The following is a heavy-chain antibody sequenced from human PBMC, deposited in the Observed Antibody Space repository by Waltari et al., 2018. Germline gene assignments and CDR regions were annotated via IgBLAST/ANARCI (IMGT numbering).Heavy chain of an antibody. J-gene: IGHJ4*02. D-gene: IGHD3-10*02. CDR3: AKEAPLVQGFLWADF. V-gene: IGHV3-23*01. Sequence: EVSLLESGGGLVQPGGSLRLSCAASGFTFSSYAKSWVRQTPGKGLEWVAGISAGGDPYYTDSLKGRFTTSRDNSKNTLYLQMNSLRAEDTALYYCAKEAPLVQGFLWADFWGQGTLVTVSS. CDR1: GFTFSSYA. CDR2: ISAGGDP.